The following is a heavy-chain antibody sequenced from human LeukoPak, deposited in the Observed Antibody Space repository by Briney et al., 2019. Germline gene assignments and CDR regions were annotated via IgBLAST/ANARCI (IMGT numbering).Heavy chain of an antibody. CDR3: ARAMTVAGHYYYYGMDV. Sequence: NASETLSLTCSVSGYSISSGYYWGWIRQAPGKGLEWIGSIYHSGSTYHNPSLKSRVTISVDTSKNQFSLKLSSVTAADTAVYYCARAMTVAGHYYYYGMDVWGQGTTVTVSS. D-gene: IGHD2-15*01. CDR2: IYHSGST. J-gene: IGHJ6*02. V-gene: IGHV4-38-2*02. CDR1: GYSISSGYY.